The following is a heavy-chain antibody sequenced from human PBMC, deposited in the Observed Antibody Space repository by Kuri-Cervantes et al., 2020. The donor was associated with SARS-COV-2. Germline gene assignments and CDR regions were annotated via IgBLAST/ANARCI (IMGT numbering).Heavy chain of an antibody. V-gene: IGHV3-15*01. D-gene: IGHD3-22*01. CDR3: AKCNDTSGYHYESN. Sequence: GESLKISCAASGFTFSSYEMNWVRQAPGKGLEWVGRIKSKTDGGTTDYTAPVKGRFTISRDDSKNTLYLQMNSLRAEDTAVYYCAKCNDTSGYHYESNWGQGTLVTVSS. CDR2: IKSKTDGGTT. J-gene: IGHJ4*02. CDR1: GFTFSSYE.